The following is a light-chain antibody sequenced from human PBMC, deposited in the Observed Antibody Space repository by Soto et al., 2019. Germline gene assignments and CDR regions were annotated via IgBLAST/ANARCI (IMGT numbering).Light chain of an antibody. CDR2: EVS. V-gene: IGLV2-23*02. Sequence: QSALTQPASVSGSPGQSITISCTGTSSDVGNYNLVSWYQQHPGKAPKLMIYEVSKRPSGVSNRFSGSKSGNTASLTISGLQAEDEADYYCCSYAGSSAFLFGGGTKVTVL. CDR3: CSYAGSSAFL. CDR1: SSDVGNYNL. J-gene: IGLJ2*01.